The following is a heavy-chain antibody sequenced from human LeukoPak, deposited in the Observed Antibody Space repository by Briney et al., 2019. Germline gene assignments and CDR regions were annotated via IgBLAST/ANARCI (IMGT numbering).Heavy chain of an antibody. CDR1: GDSFSNSNHY. CDR3: ARDSAPVRTSWYFDL. D-gene: IGHD1-14*01. V-gene: IGHV4-61*01. CDR2: VHNSGST. Sequence: SETLSLTCTVFGDSFSNSNHYWTWIRQPPGKEREWIGYVHNSGSTKYNPFLRSRVIISLDTPKNQFSLNVRSVTAADTAMYYCARDSAPVRTSWYFDLWGRGALVTVSS. J-gene: IGHJ2*01.